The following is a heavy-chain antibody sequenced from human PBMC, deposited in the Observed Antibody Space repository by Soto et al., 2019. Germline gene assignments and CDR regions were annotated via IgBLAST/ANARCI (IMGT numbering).Heavy chain of an antibody. CDR3: ARDQGIVLKDYYYGMDV. CDR1: GYTFTSYG. D-gene: IGHD2-8*01. V-gene: IGHV1-18*01. Sequence: QVQLVQSGAEVKKPGASVKVSCKASGYTFTSYGISWVRQAPGQGLEWMGWISAYNGNTNYAQKLQGRVTMTRDTSTSTADMELRSLRSDDTAVYYCARDQGIVLKDYYYGMDVWGQGTTVTVSS. CDR2: ISAYNGNT. J-gene: IGHJ6*02.